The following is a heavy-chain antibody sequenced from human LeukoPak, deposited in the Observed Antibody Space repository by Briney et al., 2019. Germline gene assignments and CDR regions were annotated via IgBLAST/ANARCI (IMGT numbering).Heavy chain of an antibody. V-gene: IGHV6-1*01. D-gene: IGHD5-18*01. J-gene: IGHJ4*02. CDR1: GDIVSSNSAT. Sequence: SQTLSLTCAISGDIVSSNSATWNWIRQSPSRGLEWLGRTYYKSNSHSDYAGSVKIRIILNPETSKNQFSLQLNSVTPEDTAVYFCARGLDTALAYWGQGTLVTVSS. CDR3: ARGLDTALAY. CDR2: TYYKSNSHS.